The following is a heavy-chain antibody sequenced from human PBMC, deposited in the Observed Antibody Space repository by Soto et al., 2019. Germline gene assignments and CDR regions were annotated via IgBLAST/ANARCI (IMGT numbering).Heavy chain of an antibody. CDR3: ARSATYYDYVWGSYRTQPPDY. CDR2: IYTSGST. D-gene: IGHD3-16*02. Sequence: SETLSLTCTVSGGSISSYYWSWIRQPAGKGLEWIGRIYTSGSTNYNPSLKSRVTMSVDTSKNQFSLKLSSVTAADTAVYYCARSATYYDYVWGSYRTQPPDYWGQGTLVTVSS. J-gene: IGHJ4*02. CDR1: GGSISSYY. V-gene: IGHV4-4*07.